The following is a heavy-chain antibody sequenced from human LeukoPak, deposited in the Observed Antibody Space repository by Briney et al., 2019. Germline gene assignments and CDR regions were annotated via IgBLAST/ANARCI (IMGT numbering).Heavy chain of an antibody. CDR2: IYYSGST. Sequence: SETLSLTCTVSGGSISSSSYYWGWIRQPPGKGLEWIGSIYYSGSTYYNPSLKSRVTISVDTSKNQFSLKLSSVTAADTAVYYCASIGSYYDSSGPRVYYWGQGTLVTVSS. D-gene: IGHD3-22*01. J-gene: IGHJ4*02. CDR1: GGSISSSSYY. CDR3: ASIGSYYDSSGPRVYY. V-gene: IGHV4-39*01.